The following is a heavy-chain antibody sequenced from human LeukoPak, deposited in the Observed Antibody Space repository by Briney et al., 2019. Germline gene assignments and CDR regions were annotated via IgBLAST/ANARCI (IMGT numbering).Heavy chain of an antibody. J-gene: IGHJ4*02. CDR2: VRNDGTNK. Sequence: GGSLRLSCAASGFTFSSYGMHWVRQAPGKGLEWVAFVRNDGTNKHYADSVKGRFTISRDNSKNTLYLQMNSLRAEDTAVYYCARDGRYCSSTSCFYFDYWGQGTLVTVSS. CDR1: GFTFSSYG. V-gene: IGHV3-30*02. D-gene: IGHD2-2*01. CDR3: ARDGRYCSSTSCFYFDY.